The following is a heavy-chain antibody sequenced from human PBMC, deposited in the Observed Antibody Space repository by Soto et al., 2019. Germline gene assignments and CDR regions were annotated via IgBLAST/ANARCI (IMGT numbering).Heavy chain of an antibody. CDR1: GFTFSSYA. CDR2: ISVTGDT. CDR3: AKSLSTATSFDY. V-gene: IGHV3-23*01. Sequence: GGSLRLSCAASGFTFSSYAMNWVRQAPGKGPEWVSHISVTGDTYYADSVKGRFTISRDNSKNTLFLQMNSLRAEDTAVYYCAKSLSTATSFDYWGQGTPVTVSS. J-gene: IGHJ4*02.